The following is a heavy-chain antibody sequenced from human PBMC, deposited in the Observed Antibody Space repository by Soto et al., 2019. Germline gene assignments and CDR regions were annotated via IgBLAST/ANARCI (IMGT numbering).Heavy chain of an antibody. CDR1: GFTFSSYA. CDR2: ISVTGDT. CDR3: AKSLSTATSFDY. V-gene: IGHV3-23*01. Sequence: GGSLRLSCAASGFTFSSYAMNWVRQAPGKGPEWVSHISVTGDTYYADSVKGRFTISRDNSKNTLFLQMNSLRAEDTAVYYCAKSLSTATSFDYWGQGTPVTVSS. J-gene: IGHJ4*02.